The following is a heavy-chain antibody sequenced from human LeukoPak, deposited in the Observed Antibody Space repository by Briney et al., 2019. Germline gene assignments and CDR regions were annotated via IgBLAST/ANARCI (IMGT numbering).Heavy chain of an antibody. Sequence: SETLSLTCNVSGGSVSSGSYYWSWIRQPPGKGLEWIGHISYSGSTKYNPSLKSRVTISVDTSKNQFSLKLRSVTAADTAVYYCATAPRGGDTDWFDPRGQGTLVTVSS. CDR1: GGSVSSGSYY. D-gene: IGHD2-21*01. CDR2: ISYSGST. J-gene: IGHJ5*02. V-gene: IGHV4-61*01. CDR3: ATAPRGGDTDWFDP.